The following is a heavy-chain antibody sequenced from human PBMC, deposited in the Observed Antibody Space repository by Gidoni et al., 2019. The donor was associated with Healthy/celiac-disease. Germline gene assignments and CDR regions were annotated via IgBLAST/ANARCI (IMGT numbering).Heavy chain of an antibody. CDR3: ARDLNSIFDY. D-gene: IGHD1-1*01. CDR1: GFTFSSYS. Sequence: EVQLVESGGGLVQPGGSLRLSCAASGFTFSSYSMNWVRQAPGKGLEWVSYISSSSSTIYYADSVKGRFTISRDNAKNSLYLQMNSLRAEDTAVYYCARDLNSIFDYWGQGTLVTVSS. V-gene: IGHV3-48*04. CDR2: ISSSSSTI. J-gene: IGHJ4*02.